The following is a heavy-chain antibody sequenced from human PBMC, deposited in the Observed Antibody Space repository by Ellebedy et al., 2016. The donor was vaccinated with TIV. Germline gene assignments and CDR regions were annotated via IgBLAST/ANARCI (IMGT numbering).Heavy chain of an antibody. CDR2: INPYSGDT. V-gene: IGHV1-18*01. J-gene: IGHJ4*02. Sequence: ASVKVSXXTSGYTFNIYGITWVRQAPGLGLEWVGWINPYSGDTNYAHEVQGRVTMTTDTSTSTAYMDLRSLRSDDTAIYYCARIAAAGKRASDFWGQGTLVTVSP. CDR3: ARIAAAGKRASDF. D-gene: IGHD6-25*01. CDR1: GYTFNIYG.